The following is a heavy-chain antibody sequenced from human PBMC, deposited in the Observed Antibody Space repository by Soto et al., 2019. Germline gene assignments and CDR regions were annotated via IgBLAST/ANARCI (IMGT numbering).Heavy chain of an antibody. V-gene: IGHV4-4*02. CDR3: GGGQPGAPI. D-gene: IGHD2-8*02. CDR2: IHHSGST. J-gene: IGHJ4*02. CDR1: GGSISSSDW. Sequence: QVQLQESGPGLVKPSGTLSLTCAVSGGSISSSDWWSWVRQPPGKGLEWVGEIHHSGSTNYNPSRKSRSPIPEDTPERHSSLTLNSVPPAATAVFYCGGGQPGAPIWGRGPLFPVPS.